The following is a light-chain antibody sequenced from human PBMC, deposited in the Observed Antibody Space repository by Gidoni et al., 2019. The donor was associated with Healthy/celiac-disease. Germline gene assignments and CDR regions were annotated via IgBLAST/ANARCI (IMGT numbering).Light chain of an antibody. CDR1: QSISSY. Sequence: DIQMTQDPCSLSASVGDRVTITCRACQSISSYLNWYKQKPGKAPKLLIYAASSLQSGVTSRFSGSGSGTDFTLTISSLQPEDFATYFCQQSYSTPRVYTFGQGTKLEIK. CDR3: QQSYSTPRVYT. CDR2: AAS. J-gene: IGKJ2*01. V-gene: IGKV1-39*01.